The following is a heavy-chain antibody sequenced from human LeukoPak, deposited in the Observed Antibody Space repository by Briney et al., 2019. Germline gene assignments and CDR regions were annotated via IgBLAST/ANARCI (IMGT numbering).Heavy chain of an antibody. CDR3: ARDAPYYYDSSGYHAFDI. CDR2: ISYDGSNK. J-gene: IGHJ3*02. Sequence: GGSLRLSCAASGFTFSSYAMHWVRQAPGKGLEWVAVISYDGSNKYYADSVKGRFTISRDNAKTSLFLQMNSLRAEDTAVYYCARDAPYYYDSSGYHAFDIWGQGTMVTVSS. V-gene: IGHV3-30-3*01. CDR1: GFTFSSYA. D-gene: IGHD3-22*01.